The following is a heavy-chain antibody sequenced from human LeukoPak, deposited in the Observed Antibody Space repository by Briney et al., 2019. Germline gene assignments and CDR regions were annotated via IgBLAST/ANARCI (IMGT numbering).Heavy chain of an antibody. CDR1: GGSISSHY. CDR2: IYHSGST. V-gene: IGHV4-4*02. D-gene: IGHD3-10*01. CDR3: ARAPRGLLWFGELDP. Sequence: PSETLSLTCTVSGGSISSHYWSWVRQPPGKGLEWIGEIYHSGSTNYNPSLKSRVTISVDKSKNQFSLKLSSVTAADTAVYYCARAPRGLLWFGELDPWGQGTLVTVSS. J-gene: IGHJ5*02.